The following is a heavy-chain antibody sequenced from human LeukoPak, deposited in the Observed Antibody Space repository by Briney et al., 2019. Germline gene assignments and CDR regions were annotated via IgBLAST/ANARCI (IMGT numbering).Heavy chain of an antibody. CDR1: GYSISSGYY. CDR3: ARVTYYDFWSGYHTFDY. D-gene: IGHD3-3*01. CDR2: IYHSGST. V-gene: IGHV4-38-2*02. J-gene: IGHJ4*02. Sequence: SETLSLTCTVSGYSISSGYYWGWIRQPPGKGLEWIGSIYHSGSTYYNPSLKSRVTISVDTSKNQLALKLSSVTAADTAVYYCARVTYYDFWSGYHTFDYWGQGTLVTVSS.